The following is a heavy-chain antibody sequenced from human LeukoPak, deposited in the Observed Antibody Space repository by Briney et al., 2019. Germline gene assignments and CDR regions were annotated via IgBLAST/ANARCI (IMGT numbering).Heavy chain of an antibody. CDR1: GFTFSSYS. J-gene: IGHJ4*02. CDR3: ARDRLPAAMTEFDY. CDR2: ISSSSSYI. Sequence: GGSLRLSCAASGFTFSSYSMNWVRQAPGKGLEWVSSISSSSSYIYYADSVKGRFTISRDNAKNSLYLQMNSLRAEDTAVYYCARDRLPAAMTEFDYWGQGTLVTVSS. D-gene: IGHD2-2*01. V-gene: IGHV3-21*01.